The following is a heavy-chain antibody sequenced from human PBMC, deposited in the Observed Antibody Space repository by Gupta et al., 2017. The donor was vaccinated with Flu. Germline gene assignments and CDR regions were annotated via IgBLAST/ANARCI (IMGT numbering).Heavy chain of an antibody. CDR3: ARDGGYSGTYRAFDF. CDR2: ISTYNGNT. Sequence: QVHLVQSGVELRKPGASVKVSCQASGSTFPNFYINWVRQAPGQGLEWLGWISTYNGNTKFSQKVQGRVAMTTDTSTSTVYMELKSLRSDDTAVYYCARDGGYSGTYRAFDFWGQGTMISVSS. J-gene: IGHJ3*01. CDR1: GSTFPNFY. V-gene: IGHV1-18*01. D-gene: IGHD5-12*01.